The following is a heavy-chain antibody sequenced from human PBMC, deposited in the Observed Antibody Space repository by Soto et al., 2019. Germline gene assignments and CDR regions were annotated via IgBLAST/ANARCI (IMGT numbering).Heavy chain of an antibody. J-gene: IGHJ4*02. V-gene: IGHV3-23*01. CDR3: AKLRWKWELDNFDY. CDR1: GFTFSVNA. Sequence: EVQLLESGGGLVQPGGSLRLSCAVSGFTFSVNAMSWVRQAPGKGLEWVSSISGSGTSTSYADSVKGRFTISRDTSKTTLYLQMNSLRAEDTAEYFCAKLRWKWELDNFDYWGQGTLVTVSS. D-gene: IGHD1-26*01. CDR2: ISGSGTST.